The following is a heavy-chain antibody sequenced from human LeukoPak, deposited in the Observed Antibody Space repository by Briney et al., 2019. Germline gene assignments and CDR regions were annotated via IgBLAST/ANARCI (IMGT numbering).Heavy chain of an antibody. Sequence: PGGSLRLSCAASGFTFSNYAMSWVRQAPGKGLEWVSGISGSGDSTYYADSVKGRFTISRDNAKNSLYLQMNSLRAEDTAVYYCARGFGLPPPHFDYWGQGTLVTVSS. CDR1: GFTFSNYA. J-gene: IGHJ4*02. V-gene: IGHV3-23*01. CDR3: ARGFGLPPPHFDY. D-gene: IGHD3-16*01. CDR2: ISGSGDST.